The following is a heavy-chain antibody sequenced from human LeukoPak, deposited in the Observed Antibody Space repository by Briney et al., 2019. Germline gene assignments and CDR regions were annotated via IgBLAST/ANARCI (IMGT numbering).Heavy chain of an antibody. D-gene: IGHD2-2*01. CDR1: GYSFTSYW. J-gene: IGHJ6*02. CDR3: ARGQIVVPAVMEYGMDV. Sequence: GESLKISCKGSGYSFTSYWIGWVRQMPGKGLECMRSIYPGDSDTRYSPSFQGQVIISADKSISTAYLQWSSLKASDTAMYYCARGQIVVPAVMEYGMDVWGQGTTVTVSS. CDR2: IYPGDSDT. V-gene: IGHV5-51*01.